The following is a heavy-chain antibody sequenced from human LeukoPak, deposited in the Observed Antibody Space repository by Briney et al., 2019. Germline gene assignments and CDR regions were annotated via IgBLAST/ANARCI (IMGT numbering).Heavy chain of an antibody. CDR3: AKLERHYVVSY. CDR1: GFTFSSYA. D-gene: IGHD4-17*01. CDR2: ISGSGGST. J-gene: IGHJ4*02. Sequence: GGSLRLSCAASGFTFSSYAMSWVRQAPGKGLEWVSAISGSGGSTYYADSVKSRFTISRDNSKNTLYLQMNSLRAEDTAVYYCAKLERHYVVSYWGQGTLVTVSS. V-gene: IGHV3-23*01.